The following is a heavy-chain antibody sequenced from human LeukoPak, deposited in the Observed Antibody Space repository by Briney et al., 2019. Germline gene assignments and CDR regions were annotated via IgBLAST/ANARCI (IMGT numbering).Heavy chain of an antibody. V-gene: IGHV3-23*01. CDR2: ISGTGGTT. Sequence: GGSLRLSCAASGFTFDDYGMSWVRQAPGKGLEWVSGISGTGGTTNYADSVKGRFTISRDNSKNTLYLQMSSLRAEDMAVYYCAKTLTTVTILDAFDIWGQGTMVTVSS. CDR1: GFTFDDYG. D-gene: IGHD4-17*01. CDR3: AKTLTTVTILDAFDI. J-gene: IGHJ3*02.